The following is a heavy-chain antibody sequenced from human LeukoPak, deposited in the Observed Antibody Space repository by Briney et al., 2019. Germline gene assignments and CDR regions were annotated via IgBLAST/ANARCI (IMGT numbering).Heavy chain of an antibody. D-gene: IGHD6-6*01. J-gene: IGHJ5*02. Sequence: ASVKVSCKASGYTFTSYDINWVRQATGQGPEWMGWMNPNSGNTGYAQKFQGRVTITRNTSISTAYMELSRLRSDDTAVYYCARAPIYSSSSDWFDPWGQGTLVTVSS. CDR3: ARAPIYSSSSDWFDP. CDR2: MNPNSGNT. V-gene: IGHV1-8*03. CDR1: GYTFTSYD.